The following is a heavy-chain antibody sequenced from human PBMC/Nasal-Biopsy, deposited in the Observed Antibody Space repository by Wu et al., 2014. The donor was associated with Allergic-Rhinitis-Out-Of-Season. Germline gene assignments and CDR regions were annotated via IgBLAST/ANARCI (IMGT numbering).Heavy chain of an antibody. CDR1: GGSISSGPYS. CDR2: IYHSGSA. V-gene: IGHV4-30-4*07. J-gene: IGHJ4*02. Sequence: TLSLTCAVSGGSISSGPYSWGWIRQPPGKELEWIGYIYHSGSADYNPSLKSRVTLSVDTSKNQFSLKLTSMTAADTAIYYCARADGPGPSYFDHWGRGTLVSVSS. CDR3: ARADGPGPSYFDH. D-gene: IGHD5-24*01.